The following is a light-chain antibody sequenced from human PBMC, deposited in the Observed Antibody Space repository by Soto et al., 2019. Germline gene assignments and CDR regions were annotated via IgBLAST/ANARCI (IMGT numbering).Light chain of an antibody. Sequence: EIVLTQSPATLSLSPGERATLSCRASPSVTSNLAWYQQALGQAPRLLIYGAFTRATGIPARFSGTGSGTEFTLTISSLQSEDFALYYCQQYNDWPLTFGQGTKVDIK. CDR1: PSVTSN. CDR3: QQYNDWPLT. J-gene: IGKJ1*01. V-gene: IGKV3-15*01. CDR2: GAF.